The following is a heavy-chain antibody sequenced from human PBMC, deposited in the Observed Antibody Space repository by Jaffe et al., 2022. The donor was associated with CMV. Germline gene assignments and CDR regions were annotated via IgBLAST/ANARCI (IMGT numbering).Heavy chain of an antibody. Sequence: EVQLVESGGGLVKPGGSLRLSCAASGFTFSNAWMSWVRQAPGKGLEWVGRIKSKTDGGTTDYAAPVKGRFTISRDDSKNTLYLQMNSLKTEDTAVYYCTTDLTTPHHYYYYYYMDVWGKGTTVTVSS. V-gene: IGHV3-15*01. D-gene: IGHD4-4*01. CDR1: GFTFSNAW. CDR2: IKSKTDGGTT. J-gene: IGHJ6*03. CDR3: TTDLTTPHHYYYYYYMDV.